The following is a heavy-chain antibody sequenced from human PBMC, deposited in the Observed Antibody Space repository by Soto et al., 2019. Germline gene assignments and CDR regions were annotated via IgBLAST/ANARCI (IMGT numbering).Heavy chain of an antibody. CDR3: ARERSVGYCITTTCPKPFYYYAMDV. V-gene: IGHV1-69*13. J-gene: IGHJ6*02. CDR2: IIPIFGTP. D-gene: IGHD2-2*01. CDR1: GGTFTNYA. Sequence: SVKVSCKASGGTFTNYAFSWVRQAPGQGLEWMGGIIPIFGTPDYAQQFQGRVTITADESTRTASMELSSLRSDDTAVYYCARERSVGYCITTTCPKPFYYYAMDVWGQGTTVTVSS.